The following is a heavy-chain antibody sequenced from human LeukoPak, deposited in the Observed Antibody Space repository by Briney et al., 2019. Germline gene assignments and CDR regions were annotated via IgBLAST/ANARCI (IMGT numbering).Heavy chain of an antibody. V-gene: IGHV1-2*02. CDR3: ARDKGYCSSTSCLVLDY. J-gene: IGHJ4*02. Sequence: ASLRVSCKASGYTFTAYYMPWGRQAPGQGRERMGWINPNSGSTNYAQKFQGRVTMTRDTSISTAYMELSRLRSDDTAVYYCARDKGYCSSTSCLVLDYWGQGTLVTVSS. D-gene: IGHD2-2*01. CDR1: GYTFTAYY. CDR2: INPNSGST.